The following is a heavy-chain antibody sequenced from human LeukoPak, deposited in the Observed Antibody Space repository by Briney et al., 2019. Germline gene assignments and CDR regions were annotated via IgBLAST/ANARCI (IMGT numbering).Heavy chain of an antibody. Sequence: GGSLRLSCAASGFTFSSSWMHWVRQAPGEGLAWVSRINSDGSGTTYMDSVKGRFTISRDHAKKTLYLQMNSLRADDTAVYYCARGTYYQGSSGYYWYFDIWGRGTLVTVSS. CDR2: INSDGSGT. D-gene: IGHD3-22*01. J-gene: IGHJ2*01. V-gene: IGHV3-74*01. CDR3: ARGTYYQGSSGYYWYFDI. CDR1: GFTFSSSW.